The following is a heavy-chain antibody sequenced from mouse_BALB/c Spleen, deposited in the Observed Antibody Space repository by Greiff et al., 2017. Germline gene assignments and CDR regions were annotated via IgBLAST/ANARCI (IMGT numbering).Heavy chain of an antibody. V-gene: IGHV5-6-4*01. D-gene: IGHD3-3*01. CDR2: ISSGGSYT. CDR1: GFTFSSYT. Sequence: DVMLVESGGGLVKPGGSLKLSCAASGFTFSSYTMSWVRQTPEKRLEWVATISSGGSYTYYPDSVKGRFTISRDNAKNTLYLQMSSLKSEDTAMYYCTRDLGDGYAMDYWGQGTSVTVSS. J-gene: IGHJ4*01. CDR3: TRDLGDGYAMDY.